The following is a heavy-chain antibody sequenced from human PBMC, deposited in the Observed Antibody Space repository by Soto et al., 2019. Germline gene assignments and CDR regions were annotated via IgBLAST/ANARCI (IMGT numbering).Heavy chain of an antibody. J-gene: IGHJ6*02. CDR2: IFDNRNT. Sequence: KAPETLSLTCIASGGSISSHYWSWIRQPTGKGLEWIGYIFDNRNTNYNPSLRSRVSLSVDTSKNQFSLMLRSVSAADTAVYYCARSVAVSADYFDYGLDVWGHGTTVTVSS. CDR3: ARSVAVSADYFDYGLDV. D-gene: IGHD6-19*01. CDR1: GGSISSHY. V-gene: IGHV4-59*11.